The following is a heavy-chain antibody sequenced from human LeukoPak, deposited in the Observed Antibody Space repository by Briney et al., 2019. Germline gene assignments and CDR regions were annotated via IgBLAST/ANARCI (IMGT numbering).Heavy chain of an antibody. D-gene: IGHD6-19*01. CDR1: GGSISSYY. Sequence: PSETLSLTCTVSGGSISSYYWSWIRQPPGKGLERMGYSYYSGSTNYNPSLKSRVTISVDTSKNQFSLKLSSVTAADTAVYYCARDPGARSGWYIGNYYYGMDVWGQGTTVTVSS. J-gene: IGHJ6*02. V-gene: IGHV4-59*01. CDR2: SYYSGST. CDR3: ARDPGARSGWYIGNYYYGMDV.